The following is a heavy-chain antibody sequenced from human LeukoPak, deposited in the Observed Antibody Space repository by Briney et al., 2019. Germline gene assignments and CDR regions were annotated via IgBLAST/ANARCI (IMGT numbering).Heavy chain of an antibody. D-gene: IGHD6-13*01. Sequence: SETLSLTCTVSGGSISSGDYYWSWIRQPPGKGLEWIGYIYYSGSTNYNPSLKSRVTISVDTSKNQFSLKLSSVTAADTAVYYCARHLSSSWSAFDYWGQGTLVTVSS. CDR3: ARHLSSSWSAFDY. CDR2: IYYSGST. CDR1: GGSISSGDYY. J-gene: IGHJ4*02. V-gene: IGHV4-30-4*01.